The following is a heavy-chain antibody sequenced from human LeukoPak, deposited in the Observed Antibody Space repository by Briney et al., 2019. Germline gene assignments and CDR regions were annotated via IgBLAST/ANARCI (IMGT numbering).Heavy chain of an antibody. Sequence: SETLSLTCTVSGYSISSGYYWGWIRQPPGKGLEWIGTIHHSGSTFYNPSLKSRVTISVDTSKNQFSLKPSSVTAADTAVYYCARDANWNYGYWGQGTLVTVSS. V-gene: IGHV4-38-2*02. D-gene: IGHD1-7*01. CDR3: ARDANWNYGY. CDR1: GYSISSGYY. CDR2: IHHSGST. J-gene: IGHJ4*02.